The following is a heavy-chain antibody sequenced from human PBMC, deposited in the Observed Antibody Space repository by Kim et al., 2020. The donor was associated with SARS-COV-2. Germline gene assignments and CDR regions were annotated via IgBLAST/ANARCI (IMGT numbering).Heavy chain of an antibody. CDR2: T. J-gene: IGHJ4*02. CDR3: ARGGFPGALDY. V-gene: IGHV3-74*01. D-gene: IGHD3-10*01. Sequence: TGYADSVKGRFTISRDNAKNTLYLQVDSLRAEDTAVYYCARGGFPGALDYWGQGTLVTVSS.